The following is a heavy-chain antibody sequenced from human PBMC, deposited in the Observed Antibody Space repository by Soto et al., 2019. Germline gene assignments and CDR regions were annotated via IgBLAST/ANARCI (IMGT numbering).Heavy chain of an antibody. J-gene: IGHJ4*02. D-gene: IGHD4-17*01. CDR3: ARDGSGDYYFDY. CDR1: GFTFSSYS. CDR2: ISSSNNYM. V-gene: IGHV3-21*01. Sequence: PGGSLRLSCAASGFTFSSYSMNWVRQAPGKGLEWVSFISSSNNYMYYADSVRGRFTISRDNAKNSLYLQMNSLRAEDTAVYYWARDGSGDYYFDYWGQEPLVPVPS.